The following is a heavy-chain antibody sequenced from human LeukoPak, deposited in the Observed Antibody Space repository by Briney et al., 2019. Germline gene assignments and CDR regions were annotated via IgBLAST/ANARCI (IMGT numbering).Heavy chain of an antibody. V-gene: IGHV1-69*05. CDR1: GCTFSSYA. CDR3: ATSGRKVVVIRYYFDY. Sequence: SVKVSCKASGCTFSSYAMSWVRPAPGQGLGLIGGLIPIFGTANYAQKFQGRVTITTDESTSTAYMELSSLRSEDTAVYYCATSGRKVVVIRYYFDYWGQGTLVTVSS. J-gene: IGHJ4*02. D-gene: IGHD3-22*01. CDR2: LIPIFGTA.